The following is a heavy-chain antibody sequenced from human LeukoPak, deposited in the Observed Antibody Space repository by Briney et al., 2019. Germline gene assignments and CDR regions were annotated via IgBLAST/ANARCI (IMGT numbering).Heavy chain of an antibody. Sequence: GGSLRLSCEASGFTFSDYRMHWVRQAPGKGLVWVSHTNSDGSSTSYADSVKGRFTISRDNAKNTLYLQMTSLRDEGTAVYYCARVMYYYDSSGYYHYWYFDLWGRGTLVTVSS. D-gene: IGHD3-22*01. CDR3: ARVMYYYDSSGYYHYWYFDL. V-gene: IGHV3-74*01. J-gene: IGHJ2*01. CDR1: GFTFSDYR. CDR2: TNSDGSST.